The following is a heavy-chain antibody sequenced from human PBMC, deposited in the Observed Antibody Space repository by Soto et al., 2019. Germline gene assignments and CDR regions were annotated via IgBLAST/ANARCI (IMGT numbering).Heavy chain of an antibody. Sequence: ASVKVSCKASGYTFTGNYLHWVRQAPGQGLEWMGWISPNSGDTNFGQKFQGRVAMTRDTPTSTAYMELRRLSSDDTAVYYCVREGAHSRSHSNALDSWGQGTRVTVSS. CDR2: ISPNSGDT. CDR3: VREGAHSRSHSNALDS. CDR1: GYTFTGNY. V-gene: IGHV1-2*02. D-gene: IGHD3-10*01. J-gene: IGHJ3*02.